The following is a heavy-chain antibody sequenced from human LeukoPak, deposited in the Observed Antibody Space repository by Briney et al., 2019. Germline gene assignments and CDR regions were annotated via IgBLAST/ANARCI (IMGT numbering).Heavy chain of an antibody. CDR3: TRDFYNSGSSLLDY. CDR2: ISTGTGNP. D-gene: IGHD3-10*01. CDR1: GYTFTKYA. V-gene: IGHV7-4-1*02. Sequence: ASVKVSCKASGYTFTKYAMNWLRQAPGQRPEWMGWISTGTGNPTYAQGFTGRFVFSSDTSVSTAYLEITSLKAEDTAVYYCTRDFYNSGSSLLDYWGQGTLVTVSS. J-gene: IGHJ4*02.